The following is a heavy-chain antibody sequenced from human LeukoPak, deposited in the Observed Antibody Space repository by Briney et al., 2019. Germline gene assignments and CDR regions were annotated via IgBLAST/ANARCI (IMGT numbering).Heavy chain of an antibody. Sequence: SETLSLTCAVSGDSMTNYWSWIRQPAGQGLEWIGHIYVSGRTNYNPSFKSRVSVSIDTSKKQFSLNLTSVSAADTAVYFCARDRWELTPAKGWFDSWGQGTLVTVSS. D-gene: IGHD1-26*01. CDR2: IYVSGRT. CDR3: ARDRWELTPAKGWFDS. J-gene: IGHJ5*01. V-gene: IGHV4-4*07. CDR1: GDSMTNY.